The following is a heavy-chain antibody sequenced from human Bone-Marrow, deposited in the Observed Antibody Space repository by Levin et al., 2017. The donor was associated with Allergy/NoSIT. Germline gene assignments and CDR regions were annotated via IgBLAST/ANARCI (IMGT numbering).Heavy chain of an antibody. CDR3: ARARGGCNGGGCYSDFDY. CDR2: INAGNGDT. CDR1: GYTFTNYA. V-gene: IGHV1-3*01. D-gene: IGHD2-15*01. Sequence: GESLKISCKTSGYTFTNYAMHWVRQAPGQGLEWMGWINAGNGDTRYSQKFQDRVTITRVTSASTAYLELSSLRSEDTALYYCARARGGCNGGGCYSDFDYWGQETLVTVSS. J-gene: IGHJ4*02.